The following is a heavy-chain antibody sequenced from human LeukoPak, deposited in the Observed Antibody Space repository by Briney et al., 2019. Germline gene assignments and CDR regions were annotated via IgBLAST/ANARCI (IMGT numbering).Heavy chain of an antibody. CDR3: ARGQNRDYSDYGRNY. V-gene: IGHV1-2*02. D-gene: IGHD4-11*01. Sequence: ASVKVSCKASGYTFTDYYLHWVRQAPGQGLEWMGWINPNSGGTNYAQKFQGRVTMTRDTSISTAYMELSRLRSDDTAIYYCARGQNRDYSDYGRNYWGQGTLVTVSS. CDR2: INPNSGGT. CDR1: GYTFTDYY. J-gene: IGHJ4*02.